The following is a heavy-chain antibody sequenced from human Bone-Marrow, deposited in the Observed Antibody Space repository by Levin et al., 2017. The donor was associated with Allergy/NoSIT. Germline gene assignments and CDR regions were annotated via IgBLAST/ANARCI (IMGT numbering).Heavy chain of an antibody. J-gene: IGHJ1*01. Sequence: GGSLRLSCAASGFAFSSYAMHWVRQAPGKGLEWVAVISYDGTNKQYADSVKGRFTISRDNSQNTLHLQMDSLRSEDTAVYYCGIDYWGQGALVTVSS. D-gene: IGHD5-12*01. CDR1: GFAFSSYA. V-gene: IGHV3-30*04. CDR3: GIDY. CDR2: ISYDGTNK.